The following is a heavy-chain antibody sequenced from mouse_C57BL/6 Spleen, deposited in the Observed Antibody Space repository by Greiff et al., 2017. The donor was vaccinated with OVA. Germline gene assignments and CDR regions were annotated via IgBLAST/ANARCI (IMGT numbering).Heavy chain of an antibody. D-gene: IGHD4-1*01. CDR1: GYTFTSYW. J-gene: IGHJ3*01. V-gene: IGHV1-53*01. CDR2: INPSNGGT. CDR3: ARGQKGVTATDWFAY. Sequence: QVQLQQPGTELVKPGASVKLSCKASGYTFTSYWMHWVKQRPGQGLEWIGDINPSNGGTNYTEKFKSKATLTVDTSSSTAYMQLSSLTSEDSAVYYGARGQKGVTATDWFAYWGQGTLVTVSA.